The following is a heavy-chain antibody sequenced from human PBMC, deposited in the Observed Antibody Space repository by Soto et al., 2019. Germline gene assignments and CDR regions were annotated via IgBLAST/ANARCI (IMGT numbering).Heavy chain of an antibody. CDR1: GFTFDDYA. CDR3: AKDIGPYNYGYYHYSGTDV. Sequence: EMQLVESGGNLVQPGRSLRLSCAASGFTFDDYAMHWVRQAPGKGLEWVSGISWNSGRIGYADSVKGRFTISRDNAKNSLYLQMNSLRAEDTALYYCAKDIGPYNYGYYHYSGTDVWGHGTTVTVSS. CDR2: ISWNSGRI. J-gene: IGHJ6*02. D-gene: IGHD5-18*01. V-gene: IGHV3-9*01.